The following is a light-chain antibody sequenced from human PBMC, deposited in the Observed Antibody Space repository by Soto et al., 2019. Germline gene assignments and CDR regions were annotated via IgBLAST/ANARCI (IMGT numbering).Light chain of an antibody. CDR3: QSYDRSLSGYVV. V-gene: IGLV1-40*01. CDR2: GNS. Sequence: QSVLTQPPSVSGAPGQTATISCTGSPSNIGAGFDVHWYQQLPGTAPKVLIYGNSYRPSGVPDRFSASKSGTSASLAITGLRAEDEAEYYCQSYDRSLSGYVVFGGGTKLTVL. CDR1: PSNIGAGFD. J-gene: IGLJ2*01.